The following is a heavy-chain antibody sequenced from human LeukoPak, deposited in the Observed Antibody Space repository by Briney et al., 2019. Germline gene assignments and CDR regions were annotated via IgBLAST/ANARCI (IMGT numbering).Heavy chain of an antibody. CDR3: ARADRLHGGPYLIGP. D-gene: IGHD2-21*01. V-gene: IGHV1-2*02. CDR1: GYSFTDYY. J-gene: IGHJ5*02. CDR2: INPNSGGT. Sequence: PVASVKVSCKTSGYSFTDYYMHWVRQAPGQGLEWMGWINPNSGGTSSAQKFQGRVTMTRDTSITTAYMEVSWLTSDDTAIYYCARADRLHGGPYLIGPWGQGTLVTVSS.